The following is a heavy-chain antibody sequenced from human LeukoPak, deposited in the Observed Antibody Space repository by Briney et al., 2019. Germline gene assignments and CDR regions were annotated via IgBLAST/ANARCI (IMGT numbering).Heavy chain of an antibody. CDR2: IKQDGSEK. CDR1: AFTFSNYW. J-gene: IGHJ6*03. D-gene: IGHD3-3*01. V-gene: IGHV3-7*01. CDR3: ARDNGVVHGVYYMDV. Sequence: GGSLRLSCAASAFTFSNYWLTWVRQAPGKGLEWVADIKQDGSEKLYVKSVRGRFTISRDNAKMSLFLQMNSLRAEDTAVYYCARDNGVVHGVYYMDVWGKGTTVTVS.